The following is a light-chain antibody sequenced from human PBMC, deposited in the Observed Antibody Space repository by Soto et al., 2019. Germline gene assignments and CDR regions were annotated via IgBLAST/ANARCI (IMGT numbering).Light chain of an antibody. V-gene: IGLV2-14*01. CDR3: SSYTSSSTYV. CDR1: SSDVGGYNY. CDR2: DVS. Sequence: QSALTQPASVSGSPGQSITISCTGTSSDVGGYNYVSWYQQHPGKAPKLMIYDVSNRPSGVSNRFSGSKSGNTASLTTSGLQAEDEADYYCSSYTSSSTYVFGTGTKVTV. J-gene: IGLJ1*01.